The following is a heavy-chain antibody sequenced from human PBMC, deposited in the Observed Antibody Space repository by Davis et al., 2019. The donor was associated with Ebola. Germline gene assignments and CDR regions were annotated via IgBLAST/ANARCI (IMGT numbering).Heavy chain of an antibody. J-gene: IGHJ3*02. Sequence: PGGSLRLSCAASVFTFSNYWMYWVRQAPGEGLMCVSRINSDGTFTTYADSVKGRFTISRDNAKNSLYLQMNSLRAEDTALYYCAPWRDAFDIWGQGTMVTVSS. V-gene: IGHV3-74*01. CDR2: INSDGTFT. CDR1: VFTFSNYW. CDR3: APWRDAFDI. D-gene: IGHD5-24*01.